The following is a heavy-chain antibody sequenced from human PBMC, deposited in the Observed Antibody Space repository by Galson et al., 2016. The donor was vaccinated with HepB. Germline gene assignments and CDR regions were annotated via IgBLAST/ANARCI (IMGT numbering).Heavy chain of an antibody. D-gene: IGHD1-26*01. CDR2: ISRSGDST. Sequence: CAASGFTFNNYGMTWVRQAPGKGLEVVSSISRSGDSTDYADSVKGRFTISRDNSKNTLSLQMNSLRAEATAVYYCVQGSTAPAVWGKGTTVTVSS. V-gene: IGHV3-23*01. CDR1: GFTFNNYG. J-gene: IGHJ6*04. CDR3: VQGSTAPAV.